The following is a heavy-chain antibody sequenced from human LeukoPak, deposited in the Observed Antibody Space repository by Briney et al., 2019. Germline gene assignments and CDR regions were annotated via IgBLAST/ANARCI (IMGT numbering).Heavy chain of an antibody. J-gene: IGHJ4*02. CDR2: ISRDGSTV. Sequence: PGGSLRLSCAGSGFTFRNYEMSWVRQAPGKGLEWVSHISRDGSTVYYRDSVKGRFTISRDNVKNLLYLHMNSLRVEDTGVYYCARDLGDWYSSGFDDWGQGSLVIVSS. V-gene: IGHV3-48*03. D-gene: IGHD3-10*01. CDR1: GFTFRNYE. CDR3: ARDLGDWYSSGFDD.